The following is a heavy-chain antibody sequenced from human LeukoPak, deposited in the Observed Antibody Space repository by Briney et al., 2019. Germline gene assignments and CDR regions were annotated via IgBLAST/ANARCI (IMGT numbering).Heavy chain of an antibody. V-gene: IGHV1-69*13. CDR1: GGTFSSYA. Sequence: GASVTVSCKASGGTFSSYAISWVRQAPGQGLEWMGGIIPIFGTANYAQKFQGRVTITADESTSTAYMELSSLRSEDTAVYYCARTGATRDAFDIWGQGTMVTVSP. D-gene: IGHD1-26*01. J-gene: IGHJ3*02. CDR3: ARTGATRDAFDI. CDR2: IIPIFGTA.